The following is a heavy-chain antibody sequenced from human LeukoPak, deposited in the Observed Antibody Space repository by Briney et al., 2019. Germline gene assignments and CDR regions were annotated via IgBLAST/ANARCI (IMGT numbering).Heavy chain of an antibody. J-gene: IGHJ4*02. D-gene: IGHD2-21*02. CDR1: GGSISSGSYY. Sequence: SQTLSLTCTVSGGSISSGSYYWSWIRQPAGKGLEWIGRIYTSGSTTYNPSLKSRVTISVDTSKNQFSLKLSSVTAADTAVYYCARGAYCGGDCYLDYWGQGTLVTVSS. CDR2: IYTSGST. V-gene: IGHV4-61*02. CDR3: ARGAYCGGDCYLDY.